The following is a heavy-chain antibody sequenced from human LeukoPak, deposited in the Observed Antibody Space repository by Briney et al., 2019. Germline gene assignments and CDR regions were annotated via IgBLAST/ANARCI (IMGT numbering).Heavy chain of an antibody. D-gene: IGHD4-17*01. V-gene: IGHV4-4*07. CDR3: ARGSFTVTTNFDY. CDR1: GGSISSNY. CDR2: IYTSGNT. Sequence: SETLSLTCSVSGGSISSNYWSWIRQPAGKGPEWIGRIYTSGNTNYNPSLKSRVTMSVDTSKNQFSLKLSSVTAADTAVYYCARGSFTVTTNFDYWGQGTLVTVSS. J-gene: IGHJ4*02.